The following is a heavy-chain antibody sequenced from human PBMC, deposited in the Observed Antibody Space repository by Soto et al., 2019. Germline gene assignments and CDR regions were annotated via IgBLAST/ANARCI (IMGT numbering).Heavy chain of an antibody. CDR3: AKLIPRGQLPDY. V-gene: IGHV3-30-3*02. J-gene: IGHJ4*02. Sequence: GGSLRLSCAASGFTFSSYAMHWVRQAPGKGLEWVAVISYDGSNKYYADSVKGRFTISRDNSKNTLYLQMNSLRAEDTAVYYCAKLIPRGQLPDYWGQGTLVTVSS. D-gene: IGHD2-2*01. CDR1: GFTFSSYA. CDR2: ISYDGSNK.